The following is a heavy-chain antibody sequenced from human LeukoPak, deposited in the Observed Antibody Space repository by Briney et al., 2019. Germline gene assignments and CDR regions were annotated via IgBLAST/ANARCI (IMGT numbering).Heavy chain of an antibody. V-gene: IGHV1-8*01. J-gene: IGHJ5*02. CDR2: MNPNSGNT. D-gene: IGHD3-22*01. CDR3: ARGKPAVDYYDSSGYYYNWFDP. Sequence: ASVKVSCKASGYTFTSYDINWVRQATGQGLEWMGWMNPNSGNTGYAQKFQGRVTMTRNTSISTAYMELSSLRSEDTAVYYCARGKPAVDYYDSSGYYYNWFDPWGQGTLVTVSS. CDR1: GYTFTSYD.